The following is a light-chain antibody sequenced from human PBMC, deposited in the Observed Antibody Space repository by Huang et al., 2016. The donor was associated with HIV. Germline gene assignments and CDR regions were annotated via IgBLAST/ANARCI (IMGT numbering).Light chain of an antibody. CDR2: WAS. V-gene: IGKV4-1*01. CDR3: QQYFNPPVT. Sequence: DIVMTQSPDSLAVSLGERATINCKSSQSVLSGNNKNYLAWFQQKSGQPPKLLIYWASTRESGVPDRFSGSGSRTDFTLTISNLQPEDVAVYYCQQYFNPPVTFGPGTKVHVK. J-gene: IGKJ3*01. CDR1: QSVLSGNNKNY.